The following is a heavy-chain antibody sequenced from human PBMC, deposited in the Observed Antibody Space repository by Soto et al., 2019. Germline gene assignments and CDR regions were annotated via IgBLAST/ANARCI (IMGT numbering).Heavy chain of an antibody. CDR1: GGSISSYY. V-gene: IGHV4-59*01. J-gene: IGHJ6*02. CDR3: ARVGFGSGWSGYYGMDV. CDR2: IYYSGST. D-gene: IGHD6-19*01. Sequence: SETLSLTCTVSGGSISSYYWSWIRQPPGKGLEWIGYIYYSGSTNYNPSLKSRVTISVDTSKNQFSLKLSSVTAADTAVYYCARVGFGSGWSGYYGMDVWGQGTTVNVSS.